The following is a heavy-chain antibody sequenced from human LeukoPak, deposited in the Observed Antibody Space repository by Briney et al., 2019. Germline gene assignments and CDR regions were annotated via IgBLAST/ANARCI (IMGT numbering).Heavy chain of an antibody. CDR3: ARGPRTSDYDSSGYLNY. V-gene: IGHV4-34*01. Sequence: KTSETLSLTCAVYGGSFSGYYWSWIRQPPRKGLEWMGEINHSGSTNYTPSLKSRVTISVDTSKNPFSLKLSSVTAADTAVYYCARGPRTSDYDSSGYLNYWGQGTLVTVSS. D-gene: IGHD3-22*01. CDR2: INHSGST. CDR1: GGSFSGYY. J-gene: IGHJ4*02.